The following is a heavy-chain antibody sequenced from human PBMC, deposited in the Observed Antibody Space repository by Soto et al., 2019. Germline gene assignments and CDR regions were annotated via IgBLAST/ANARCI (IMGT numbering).Heavy chain of an antibody. CDR3: ATRNGYNMGAFDI. CDR1: CGSISSGGYS. V-gene: IGHV4-30-2*01. D-gene: IGHD5-12*01. J-gene: IGHJ3*02. CDR2: MYHSGPT. Sequence: PSETLSLTCAVSCGSISSGGYSWSWIRQPPGKGLEWIGYMYHSGPTYYNPSLESRVTISVDKSKNQFSLKLASVTAADTAVYYCATRNGYNMGAFDIWGQGTMVTVSS.